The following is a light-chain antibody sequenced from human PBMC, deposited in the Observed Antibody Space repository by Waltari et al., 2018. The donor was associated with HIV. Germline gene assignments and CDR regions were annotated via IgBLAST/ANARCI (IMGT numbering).Light chain of an antibody. V-gene: IGLV2-23*02. Sequence: QSALTQPASVSGSPGQSITISCTGTSSNVGSDDLVSWYQQHPGEAPKLIIYEVTKRPSGVSNRSSGSKSGNTASLTTSGLQAEDEADYYCCSCPRSGIRYVVGTGTKVTVL. CDR3: CSCPRSGIRYV. CDR2: EVT. J-gene: IGLJ1*01. CDR1: SSNVGSDDL.